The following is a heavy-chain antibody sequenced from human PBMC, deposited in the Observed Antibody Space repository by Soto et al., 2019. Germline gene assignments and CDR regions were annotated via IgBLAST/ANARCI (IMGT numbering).Heavy chain of an antibody. CDR3: AIEGYDAFRYSWHFDY. J-gene: IGHJ4*02. CDR2: MSFDGITT. D-gene: IGHD1-20*01. V-gene: IGHV3-30-3*01. CDR1: GFNFSNFP. Sequence: QVQLVESGGGVVQPGGSLRLSCAASGFNFSNFPMPWFRQAPGKGLEWVGVMSFDGITTYYADSVKGRFTVSRDNSQSARYTLVNSLRDDATSVYFCAIEGYDAFRYSWHFDYWCQGTLGSV.